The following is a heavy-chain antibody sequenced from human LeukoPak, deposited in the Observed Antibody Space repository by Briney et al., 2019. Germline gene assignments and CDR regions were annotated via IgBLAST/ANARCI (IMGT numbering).Heavy chain of an antibody. V-gene: IGHV1-69*13. CDR3: ARDSYCSSTSCYASGTSFDY. Sequence: GASVKVSCKASGGTFSSYAISWVRQAPGQGLEWMGGIIPIFGTANYAQKFQGRVTITADESTSTAYMELSSLRSEDTAVYYCARDSYCSSTSCYASGTSFDYWGQGTLVTVSS. J-gene: IGHJ4*02. CDR1: GGTFSSYA. CDR2: IIPIFGTA. D-gene: IGHD2-2*01.